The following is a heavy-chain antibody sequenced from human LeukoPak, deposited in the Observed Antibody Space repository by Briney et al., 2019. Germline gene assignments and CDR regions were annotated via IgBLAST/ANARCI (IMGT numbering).Heavy chain of an antibody. CDR3: AREDGYCSGGNCYSYFDS. Sequence: GGSLRLSCAASGFTFSSYWMNWARQAPGKGLEWVASINHNGNVNYYVDSVKGRLTITRDNTRNSLFLQMYSLRAEDTAVYFCAREDGYCSGGNCYSYFDSWGQGTLVTVSS. CDR2: INHNGNVN. V-gene: IGHV3-7*01. D-gene: IGHD2-15*01. CDR1: GFTFSSYW. J-gene: IGHJ4*02.